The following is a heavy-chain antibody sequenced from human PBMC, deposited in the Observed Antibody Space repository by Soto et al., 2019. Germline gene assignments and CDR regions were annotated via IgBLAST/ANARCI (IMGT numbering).Heavy chain of an antibody. CDR2: IIPIFGTA. V-gene: IGHV1-69*06. D-gene: IGHD3-10*01. Sequence: QVQLVQSGAEVKKTGSSVKVSCKASGGTFSSYAISWVRQAPGQGLEWMGGIIPIFGTANYAQKFQGRVTITADNPTSTASRKLGSLRSGDRSVYYCACPIARYGGDYYYYGMDVWGQGTTVTVSS. CDR1: GGTFSSYA. J-gene: IGHJ6*02. CDR3: ACPIARYGGDYYYYGMDV.